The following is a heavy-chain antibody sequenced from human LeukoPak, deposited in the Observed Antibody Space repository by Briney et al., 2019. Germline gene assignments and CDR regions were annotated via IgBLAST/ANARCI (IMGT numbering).Heavy chain of an antibody. Sequence: SETLSLTCAVYGGSFSSGSYYWGWIRQPPGKGLEWIGSMYYSGNTYYTPSLKSRVTISVDTSKNQFSLKLRSVTAADTAVYYCATYHPYSGSYYFDYWGQGTLVTVSS. CDR3: ATYHPYSGSYYFDY. D-gene: IGHD1-26*01. J-gene: IGHJ4*02. CDR1: GGSFSSGSYY. V-gene: IGHV4-39*07. CDR2: MYYSGNT.